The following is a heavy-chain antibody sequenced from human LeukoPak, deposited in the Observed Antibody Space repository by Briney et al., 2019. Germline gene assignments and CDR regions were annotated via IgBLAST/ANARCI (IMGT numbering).Heavy chain of an antibody. D-gene: IGHD2-2*02. J-gene: IGHJ6*02. CDR2: IIPSLGTT. CDR1: GDTFNNYG. Sequence: SVKVSCKASGDTFNNYGISWVRRAPGRGLEWTGGIIPSLGTTNYPQMFQGRVTITADESTSTAYMELNSLRSEDTAVYYCARTWGYNYYYYGMDVWGQGTTVTVSS. CDR3: ARTWGYNYYYYGMDV. V-gene: IGHV1-69*13.